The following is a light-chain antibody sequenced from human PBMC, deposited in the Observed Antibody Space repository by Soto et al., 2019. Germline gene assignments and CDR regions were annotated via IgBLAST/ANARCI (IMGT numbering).Light chain of an antibody. J-gene: IGKJ3*01. CDR3: QQRSNFT. V-gene: IGKV3-11*01. Sequence: EIVLTQSPATLSLSPGERATLSCRASQSVNSYLAWYQQKPGQAPRLLIYDASNKATGIPARFSGSGSGTDFTLTISSLEPEDFAVYYCQQRSNFTFGTGTKVDIK. CDR1: QSVNSY. CDR2: DAS.